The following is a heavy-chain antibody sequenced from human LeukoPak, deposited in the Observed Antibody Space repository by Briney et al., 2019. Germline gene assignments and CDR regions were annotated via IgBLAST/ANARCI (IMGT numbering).Heavy chain of an antibody. CDR1: GFTFSSYA. CDR2: ISGIGGST. J-gene: IGHJ4*02. Sequence: GGSLRLSCAASGFTFSSYAMCCVRQAPGKGLEWDSAISGIGGSTYYADSVKGRFTISRDNSKNTLYLQMNSLRAEDTAVYYCAKDLVLRYFDWDAYYFNYWGQGTLVTVSS. V-gene: IGHV3-23*01. CDR3: AKDLVLRYFDWDAYYFNY. D-gene: IGHD3-9*01.